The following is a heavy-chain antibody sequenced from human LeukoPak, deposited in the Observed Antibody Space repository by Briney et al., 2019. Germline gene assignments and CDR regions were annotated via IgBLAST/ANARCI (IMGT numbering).Heavy chain of an antibody. J-gene: IGHJ3*02. CDR2: IYTSGIT. CDR1: GGSISSGSYY. D-gene: IGHD6-19*01. Sequence: SQTLSLTCTLSGGSISSGSYYCRWIRQPAGKGLEWIGRIYTSGITNYNPSLKSRVTISVDTSKNQFSLKPSSVTAADTAVYYCATPGYSRGWSDAFDIWGQGTMVTVSS. V-gene: IGHV4-61*02. CDR3: ATPGYSRGWSDAFDI.